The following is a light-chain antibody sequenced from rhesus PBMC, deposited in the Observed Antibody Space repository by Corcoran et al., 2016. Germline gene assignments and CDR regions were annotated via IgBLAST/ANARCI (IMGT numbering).Light chain of an antibody. Sequence: QAALTQPRSVSGSPGQSVTISCPGTSSDIGGYNYVSWYQHHPGTAPKLMIYEVSQRPSGVSDRFSGSKSGNTASLTISGLQAEDEADYYCNSYAGSNTYVFGSGTKLTVL. CDR3: NSYAGSNTYV. J-gene: IGLJ6*01. CDR1: SSDIGGYNY. CDR2: EVS. V-gene: IGLV2-32*02.